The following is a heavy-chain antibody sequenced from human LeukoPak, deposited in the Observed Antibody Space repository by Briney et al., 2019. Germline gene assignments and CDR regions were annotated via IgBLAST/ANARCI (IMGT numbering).Heavy chain of an antibody. CDR2: IYYSGST. CDR1: GGSISSYY. V-gene: IGHV4-59*01. D-gene: IGHD3-22*01. J-gene: IGHJ4*02. CDR3: ARESSYYDSSGYFDY. Sequence: SETLSLTCTVSGGSISSYYWSWIRQPPGKGLEWIGYIYYSGSTNYNPSLKSRVTISVDTSKNQFSPKLSSVTAADTAVYYCARESSYYDSSGYFDYWGQGTLVTVSS.